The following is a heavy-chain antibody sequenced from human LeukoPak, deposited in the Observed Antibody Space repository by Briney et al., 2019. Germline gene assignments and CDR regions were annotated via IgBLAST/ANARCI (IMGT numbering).Heavy chain of an antibody. D-gene: IGHD2-15*01. Sequence: GGSLRLSCVVSGFTFSSYWMSWVRQAPGKGLEWVAVISYHGSNEYYADSVQGRFTISRDNSKSTLCLQMNSLRAEDTAVYYCAKQLGYCSDGSCYFPYWGQGALVTVSS. CDR1: GFTFSSYW. V-gene: IGHV3-30*18. CDR3: AKQLGYCSDGSCYFPY. J-gene: IGHJ4*02. CDR2: ISYHGSNE.